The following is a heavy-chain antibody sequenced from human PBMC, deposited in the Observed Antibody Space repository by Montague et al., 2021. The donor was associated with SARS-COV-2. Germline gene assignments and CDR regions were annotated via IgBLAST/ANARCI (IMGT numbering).Heavy chain of an antibody. CDR3: ARQRKATVETDLLFDY. D-gene: IGHD4-23*01. V-gene: IGHV4-59*08. Sequence: SETLSLTCTVSGGSISSYYWSWIRQPPGKGLEWIGYIYYSGSTNYNPSLKSRVTISVDTSKNQFSLKLSSVTAADTAVYYCARQRKATVETDLLFDYWGQGTLVTVSS. CDR2: IYYSGST. J-gene: IGHJ4*02. CDR1: GGSISSYY.